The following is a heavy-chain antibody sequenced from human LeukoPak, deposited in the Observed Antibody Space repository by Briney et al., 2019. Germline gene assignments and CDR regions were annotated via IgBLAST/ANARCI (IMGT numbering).Heavy chain of an antibody. V-gene: IGHV3-30*02. CDR1: GFSFRSYG. D-gene: IGHD1-26*01. CDR2: IRYDGSNK. CDR3: AKSSGGLPRDYFDY. Sequence: GGSLRLSCAASGFSFRSYGMHGVRQAPGKGLEWVAFIRYDGSNKYYAESVKGRFTISRDNSKNTLYLQMNSLRAEDTAVYYCAKSSGGLPRDYFDYWGQGTLVTVSS. J-gene: IGHJ4*02.